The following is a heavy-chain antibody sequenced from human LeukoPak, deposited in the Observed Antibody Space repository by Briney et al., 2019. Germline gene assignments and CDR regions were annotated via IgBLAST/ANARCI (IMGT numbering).Heavy chain of an antibody. CDR3: AKFRMTTVTSFDY. D-gene: IGHD4-11*01. V-gene: IGHV3-23*01. CDR1: GFTFSDYA. Sequence: PGGSLRLSCAATGFTFSDYAMSWGRPAPRTGLEWVSSISNSGGRTYYADSLKGRFTISRDNSTDKLYLQMNSLRAEDTAVYYCAKFRMTTVTSFDYWGQGTLVTVSS. J-gene: IGHJ4*02. CDR2: ISNSGGRT.